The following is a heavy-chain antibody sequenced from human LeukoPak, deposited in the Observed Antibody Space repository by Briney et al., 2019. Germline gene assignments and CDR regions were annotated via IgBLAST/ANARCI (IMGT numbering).Heavy chain of an antibody. CDR3: ARGAFRFR. CDR2: ITSSGGST. CDR1: GFTFSSYA. J-gene: IGHJ4*02. V-gene: IGHV3-23*01. Sequence: GGSLRLSCAASGFTFSSYAMTWVRQAPGKGLEWVSTITSSGGSTYYADSVKGRFTISRDNSKNTLYLQMNSLRADYTAVYYCARGAFRFRWGQGTLVTVSS.